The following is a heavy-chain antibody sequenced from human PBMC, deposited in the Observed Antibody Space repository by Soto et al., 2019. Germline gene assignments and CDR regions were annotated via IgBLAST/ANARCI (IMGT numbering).Heavy chain of an antibody. J-gene: IGHJ6*02. CDR3: ARLGSAVTPLDV. D-gene: IGHD4-17*01. CDR1: GGSISSSSYY. V-gene: IGHV4-39*01. Sequence: TSETLSLTCTVSGGSISSSSYYWGWIRQPPGKGLEWIGSIYYSGSTYYNPSLKSRVTISVDTSKNQFSLKLSSVTAADTAVYYCARLGSAVTPLDVWGQGTTVTVSS. CDR2: IYYSGST.